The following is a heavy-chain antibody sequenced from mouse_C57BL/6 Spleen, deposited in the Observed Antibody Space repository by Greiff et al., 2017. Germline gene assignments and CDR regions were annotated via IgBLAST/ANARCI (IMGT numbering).Heavy chain of an antibody. J-gene: IGHJ4*01. Sequence: EVQLQQSGPGLVKPSQSLSLTCSVTGYSITSGYYWNWIRQFPGNKLEWMGYISYDGSNNYNPSLKNRISITRDTSKNQFFLKLNSVTTEDTATYYCARVDYYGSSHYYAMDYWGQGTSVTVSS. CDR1: GYSITSGYY. V-gene: IGHV3-6*01. CDR3: ARVDYYGSSHYYAMDY. CDR2: ISYDGSN. D-gene: IGHD1-1*01.